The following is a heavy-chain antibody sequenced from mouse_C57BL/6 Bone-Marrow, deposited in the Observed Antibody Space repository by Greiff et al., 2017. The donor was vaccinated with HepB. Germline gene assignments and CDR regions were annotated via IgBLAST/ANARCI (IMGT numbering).Heavy chain of an antibody. Sequence: EVQLVESGGGLVKPGGSLKLSCAASGFTFSDYGMHWVRQAPEKGLEWVAYISSGSSTIYYADTVKGRFTISRDNAKNTLFLQMTRLRSEDTAMYYCARGYYGSSPYWYFDVWGTGTTVTVSS. CDR1: GFTFSDYG. CDR2: ISSGSSTI. V-gene: IGHV5-17*01. CDR3: ARGYYGSSPYWYFDV. J-gene: IGHJ1*03. D-gene: IGHD1-1*01.